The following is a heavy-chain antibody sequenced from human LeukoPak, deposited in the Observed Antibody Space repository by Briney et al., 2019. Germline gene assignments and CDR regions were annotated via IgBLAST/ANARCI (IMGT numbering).Heavy chain of an antibody. CDR3: ARVSRARIAVAGLFDY. J-gene: IGHJ4*02. Sequence: GRSLRLSCAASGFTFSSYAMHWVRQAPGKGLEWVAVISYDGSNKYYADSVKGRFTISRDNSKNTLYLQMNSLRAEDMAVYYCARVSRARIAVAGLFDYWGQGTLVTVSS. D-gene: IGHD6-19*01. CDR2: ISYDGSNK. CDR1: GFTFSSYA. V-gene: IGHV3-30*04.